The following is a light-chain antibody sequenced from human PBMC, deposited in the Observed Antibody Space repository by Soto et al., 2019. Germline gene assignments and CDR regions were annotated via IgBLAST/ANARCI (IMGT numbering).Light chain of an antibody. CDR1: RGIGST. CDR3: QKYNSAPLT. V-gene: IGKV3-15*01. J-gene: IGKJ4*01. CDR2: DTS. Sequence: IVMTQSPSTLSVSPGERATLSCRASRGIGSTLAWYQQKPGQTPRLLLYDTSTRATGVPARFIGSGSGTDFTLPISSLQPEDVAASYCQKYNSAPLTFGGGTKVDIK.